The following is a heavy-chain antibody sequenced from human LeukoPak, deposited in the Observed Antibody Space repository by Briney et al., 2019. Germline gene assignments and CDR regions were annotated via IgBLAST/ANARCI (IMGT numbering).Heavy chain of an antibody. Sequence: GASVKVSCKASGYTFTNYHIHWVRQAPGQGLECMGLINPSRGSTTYAEKFQGRVTMTRDTSTSTVYMELNSLRSEDTAVYYCARPGGDGGNAYWYFDLWGRGTLVTVSS. D-gene: IGHD4-23*01. J-gene: IGHJ2*01. V-gene: IGHV1-46*01. CDR2: INPSRGST. CDR3: ARPGGDGGNAYWYFDL. CDR1: GYTFTNYH.